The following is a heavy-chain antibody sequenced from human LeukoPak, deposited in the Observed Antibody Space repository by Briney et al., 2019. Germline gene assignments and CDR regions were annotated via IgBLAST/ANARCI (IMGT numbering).Heavy chain of an antibody. CDR3: ARALRGGWYFFDY. CDR2: IYYSGST. CDR1: GGSISSYY. D-gene: IGHD6-19*01. V-gene: IGHV4-59*01. J-gene: IGHJ4*02. Sequence: SETLSLTCTVSGGSISSYYWSWIRQPPGKGLEWIGYIYYSGSTNYNPSLKSRVTISVDTSKNQFSLKLSSVTAADTAVYYCARALRGGWYFFDYWGQGTLVTVSS.